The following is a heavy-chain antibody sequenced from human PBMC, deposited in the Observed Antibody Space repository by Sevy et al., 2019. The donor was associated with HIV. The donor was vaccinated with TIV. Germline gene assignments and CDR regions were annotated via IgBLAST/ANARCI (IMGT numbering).Heavy chain of an antibody. D-gene: IGHD3-22*01. J-gene: IGHJ3*02. CDR1: GFTFSSYW. CDR3: ASPTYYYDSSGFRAFDI. V-gene: IGHV3-7*03. Sequence: GGYLRLSCAASGFTFSSYWMSWVRQAPGKGLEWVANIKQDGSEKYYVDSVKGRFTISRDNAKNSLYLQMNSLRAEDTAVYYCASPTYYYDSSGFRAFDIWGQGTMVTVSS. CDR2: IKQDGSEK.